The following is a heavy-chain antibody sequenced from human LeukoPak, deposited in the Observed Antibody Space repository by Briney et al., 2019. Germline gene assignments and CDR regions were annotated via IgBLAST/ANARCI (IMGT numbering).Heavy chain of an antibody. CDR2: IYPGDSDT. V-gene: IGHV5-51*01. CDR1: GYSLTSYW. D-gene: IGHD3-22*01. Sequence: GESLKISCKGSGYSLTSYWIGWVRQMPGKGLEWMGIIYPGDSDTRYSPSFQGQVTISADKSISTAYLQWSSLKASDTAMYYCARQEAYYYDSSGYWMNWFDPWGQGTLVTVSS. CDR3: ARQEAYYYDSSGYWMNWFDP. J-gene: IGHJ5*02.